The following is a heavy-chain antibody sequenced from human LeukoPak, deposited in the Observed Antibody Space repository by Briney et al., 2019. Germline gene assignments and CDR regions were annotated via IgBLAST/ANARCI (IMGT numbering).Heavy chain of an antibody. J-gene: IGHJ4*02. Sequence: PGGSLRLSCAASGFTASTNYMSWVRQAPGKGLEWVSVIYSGGTTYYADSVKGRFTISRDNSKNTLYFQMNSLRAEDTAVYYCARDRGGSRSDCWGQGTLVTVSS. CDR3: ARDRGGSRSDC. CDR2: IYSGGTT. D-gene: IGHD6-13*01. V-gene: IGHV3-66*01. CDR1: GFTASTNY.